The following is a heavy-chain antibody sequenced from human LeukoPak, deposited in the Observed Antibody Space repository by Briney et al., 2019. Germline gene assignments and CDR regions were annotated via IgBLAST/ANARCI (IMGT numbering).Heavy chain of an antibody. CDR1: GFTFSSYA. J-gene: IGHJ4*02. D-gene: IGHD2-15*01. Sequence: GGSLRLSCAASGFTFSSYAMSWVRQAPGKGLEWVSAISGSGGSTYYADSVKGRFTISRDNSKNTLYLQMNSLRVEDTAVYYCAKKGHCSGGSCYSVLDYFDYWGQGTLVTVSS. CDR3: AKKGHCSGGSCYSVLDYFDY. CDR2: ISGSGGST. V-gene: IGHV3-23*01.